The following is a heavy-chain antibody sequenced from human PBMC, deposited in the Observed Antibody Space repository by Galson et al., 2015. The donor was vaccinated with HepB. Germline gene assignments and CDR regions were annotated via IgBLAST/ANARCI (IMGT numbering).Heavy chain of an antibody. CDR3: ARSGLRLWHPNWFDP. V-gene: IGHV3-11*06. D-gene: IGHD5-18*01. J-gene: IGHJ5*02. CDR2: ISSSSSYT. Sequence: SLRLSCAASGFTFSDYYMSWIRQAPGKGLEWVSYISSSSSYTNYADSVKGRFTISRDNAKNSLYLQMNSLRAEDTAVYYCARSGLRLWHPNWFDPWGQGTLVTVSS. CDR1: GFTFSDYY.